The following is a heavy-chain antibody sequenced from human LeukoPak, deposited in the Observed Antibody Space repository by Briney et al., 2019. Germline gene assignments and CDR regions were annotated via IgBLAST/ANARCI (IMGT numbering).Heavy chain of an antibody. Sequence: PGGSLRLSCAASGFTFSSYSMSWVRQTPGKGLEWVSVISGSGDITYYADSVKGRFTISRDNYKNTLYLQMNSLRAEDTAVYYCAKENWYFDLWGRGTLVTVSS. V-gene: IGHV3-23*01. J-gene: IGHJ2*01. CDR1: GFTFSSYS. CDR3: AKENWYFDL. CDR2: ISGSGDIT.